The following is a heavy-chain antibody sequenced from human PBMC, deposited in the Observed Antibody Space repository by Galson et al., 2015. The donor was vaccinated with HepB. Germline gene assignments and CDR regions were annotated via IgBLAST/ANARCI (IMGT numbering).Heavy chain of an antibody. CDR3: AHSKGYCTNGVCDTRGLVYFDY. Sequence: PALVKPTQTLTLTCTFSGFSLSTSGVGVGWIRQPPGKALEWLAVIYWDDVKRYSPSLKSRLTITKDTSKNQVVLTMTNMDPVDTATYYCAHSKGYCTNGVCDTRGLVYFDYWGQGTLVTVSS. J-gene: IGHJ4*02. CDR1: GFSLSTSGVG. V-gene: IGHV2-5*02. CDR2: IYWDDVK. D-gene: IGHD2-8*01.